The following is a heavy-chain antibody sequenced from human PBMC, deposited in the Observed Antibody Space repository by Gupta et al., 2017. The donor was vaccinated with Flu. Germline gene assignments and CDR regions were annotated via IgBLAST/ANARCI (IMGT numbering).Heavy chain of an antibody. Sequence: QEQLEQSGAVVKKPGSSVKVSCKTSRGTFTTYEITWVRQAPGQGLEWMGGIIPKFDSSSYAQKFQGRFTITADKSTSTVYMELSRLTSDDTAMYYCARRYCTGGTCYSDRGYFDYWGQGTLVTVSS. CDR2: IIPKFDSS. CDR3: ARRYCTGGTCYSDRGYFDY. V-gene: IGHV1-69*06. CDR1: RGTFTTYE. J-gene: IGHJ4*02. D-gene: IGHD2-15*01.